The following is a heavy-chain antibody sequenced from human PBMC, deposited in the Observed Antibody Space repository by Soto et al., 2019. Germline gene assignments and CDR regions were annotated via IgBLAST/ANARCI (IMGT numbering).Heavy chain of an antibody. CDR1: GFTFNNYA. CDR2: ISATGGST. J-gene: IGHJ4*02. V-gene: IGHV3-23*01. CDR3: AKDRLAGNFDY. Sequence: GGSLRLSCAASGFTFNNYAMNWVRQAPGKGLEWVATISATGGSTYYADSVKGRFTISRDNSKNTLYLQMNGLRVEDTAVYYCAKDRLAGNFDYWGQGNQVPVSS.